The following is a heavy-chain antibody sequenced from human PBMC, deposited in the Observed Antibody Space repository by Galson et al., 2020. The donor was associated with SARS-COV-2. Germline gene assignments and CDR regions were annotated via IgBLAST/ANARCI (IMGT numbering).Heavy chain of an antibody. J-gene: IGHJ6*02. CDR3: ARTDVSSSSSWSSDDYYGMDV. CDR2: IYYSGST. Sequence: SETLSLTCTVSGGSISSSSYYWGWIRQPPGKGLEWIGSIYYSGSTYYNPSLKSRVTISVDTSKNHFSLKLRSVTAADTAVYYCARTDVSSSSSWSSDDYYGMDVWGQGTTVTVSS. V-gene: IGHV4-39*02. D-gene: IGHD6-13*01. CDR1: GGSISSSSYY.